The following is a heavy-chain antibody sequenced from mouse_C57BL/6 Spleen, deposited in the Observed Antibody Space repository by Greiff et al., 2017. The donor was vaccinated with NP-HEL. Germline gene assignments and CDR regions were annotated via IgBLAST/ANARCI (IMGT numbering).Heavy chain of an antibody. CDR1: GFNIKDYY. CDR2: IDPEDGET. V-gene: IGHV14-2*01. J-gene: IGHJ1*03. CDR3: ARWGITTVVAYWYFDV. Sequence: VQLKQSGAELVQPGASVKLSCTASGFNIKDYYMHWVKQRTEQGLEWIGRIDPEDGETKYAPKFQGKATITADTSSNTAYLQISSLTSEDTAVYYCARWGITTVVAYWYFDVWGTGTTVTVSS. D-gene: IGHD1-1*01.